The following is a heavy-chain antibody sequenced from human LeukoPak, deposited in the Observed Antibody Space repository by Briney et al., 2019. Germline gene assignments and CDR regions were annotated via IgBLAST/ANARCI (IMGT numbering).Heavy chain of an antibody. Sequence: SETLSLTCTVSGGSISSGGYYWSWIRQPPGKGLEWIGYIYHSGSTYYNPSLKSRVTISVDRSKNQFSLKLSSVTAADTAVYYCAREEGPNYFDYWGQGTLVTVSS. V-gene: IGHV4-30-2*01. J-gene: IGHJ4*02. CDR3: AREEGPNYFDY. CDR2: IYHSGST. CDR1: GGSISSGGYY.